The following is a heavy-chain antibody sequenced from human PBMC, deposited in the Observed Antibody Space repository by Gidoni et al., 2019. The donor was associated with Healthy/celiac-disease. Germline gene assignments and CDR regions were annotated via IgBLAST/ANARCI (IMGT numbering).Heavy chain of an antibody. CDR3: AAGGGVDRYCSSTSCRRHLDY. D-gene: IGHD2-2*01. Sequence: EVQLVESGGGLVKPGGSLRRSCAVSGFTFSSYSMNWVRQAPGKGLEWVSSISSGSSFIYYADSVKGRFTISRDNAKNSLYLQMNSLRAEDTAVYYCAAGGGVDRYCSSTSCRRHLDYWGQGILVTVSS. J-gene: IGHJ4*02. V-gene: IGHV3-21*01. CDR2: ISSGSSFI. CDR1: GFTFSSYS.